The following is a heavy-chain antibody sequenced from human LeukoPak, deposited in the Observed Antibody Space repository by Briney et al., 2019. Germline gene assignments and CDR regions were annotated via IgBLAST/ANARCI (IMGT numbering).Heavy chain of an antibody. V-gene: IGHV1-69*13. CDR3: ARGALGDTAMARGAFDI. Sequence: SVKVSCKASGGTFSSYAISWVRQAPGQGLEWMVGIIPIFGTANYAQKFQGRVTITADESTSTAYMELSSLRSEDTAVYYCARGALGDTAMARGAFDIWGQGTMVTVSS. J-gene: IGHJ3*02. CDR1: GGTFSSYA. D-gene: IGHD5-18*01. CDR2: IIPIFGTA.